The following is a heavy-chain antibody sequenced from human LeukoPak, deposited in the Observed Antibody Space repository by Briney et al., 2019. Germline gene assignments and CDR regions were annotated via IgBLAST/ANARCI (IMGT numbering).Heavy chain of an antibody. J-gene: IGHJ4*02. V-gene: IGHV3-33*01. D-gene: IGHD2-2*01. CDR3: AREANRVPATIYFDY. CDR2: IWYDGTNK. CDR1: GFTFSSYS. Sequence: AGGSLRLSRAVSGFTFSSYSIHWVRQAPGKGLEWVAVIWYDGTNKFYADSVKGRFTISRDNSKNTLNLQMNSLRAEDTAVYYCAREANRVPATIYFDYGRQGRQVTVSS.